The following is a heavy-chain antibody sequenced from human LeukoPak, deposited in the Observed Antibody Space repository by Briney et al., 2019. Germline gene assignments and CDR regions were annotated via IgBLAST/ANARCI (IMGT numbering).Heavy chain of an antibody. CDR2: ISSSSSTI. D-gene: IGHD1-26*01. V-gene: IGHV3-48*01. CDR1: GFTFSSYS. Sequence: GGSLRLSCAASGFTFSSYSMNWVRQAPGEGLEWVSYISSSSSTIYYADSVKGRFTISRDNAKNSLYLQMNSLRAEDTAVYYCARDVGGSYEDYFDYWGQGTLVTVSS. J-gene: IGHJ4*02. CDR3: ARDVGGSYEDYFDY.